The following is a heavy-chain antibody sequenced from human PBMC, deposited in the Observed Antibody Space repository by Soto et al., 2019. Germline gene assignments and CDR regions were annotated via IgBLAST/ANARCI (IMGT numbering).Heavy chain of an antibody. CDR3: AKVVVAATHYYYYGMDV. J-gene: IGHJ6*02. D-gene: IGHD2-15*01. V-gene: IGHV3-23*01. CDR1: GFTFSSYA. Sequence: PGGSLRLSCAASGFTFSSYAMSWVRQAPGKGLEWVSAISGSGGGTYYADSVKGRFTSSRDNSRNTLYLQMNSLRADDTALYYCAKVVVAATHYYYYGMDVWGQGTTVTVSS. CDR2: ISGSGGGT.